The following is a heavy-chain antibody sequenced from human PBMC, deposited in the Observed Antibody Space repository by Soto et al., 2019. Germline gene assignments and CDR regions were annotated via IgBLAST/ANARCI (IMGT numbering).Heavy chain of an antibody. CDR2: ISSGSSDT. V-gene: IGHV3-21*01. Sequence: ETLSPTCTVSGGSISSSSYYWGWIRQVPGKGLEWVASISSGSSDTWYADSVKGRFIIPRDNAQNSLFLQMNTLRPEDTAMYYCARVAYWGPGTQVTVSS. CDR3: ARVAY. J-gene: IGHJ4*02. CDR1: GGSISSSS.